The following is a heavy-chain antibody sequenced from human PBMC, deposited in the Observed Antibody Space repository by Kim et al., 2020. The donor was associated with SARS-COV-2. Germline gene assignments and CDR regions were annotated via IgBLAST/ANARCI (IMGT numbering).Heavy chain of an antibody. CDR2: VRSKANNYAT. CDR3: VRFASSVNWLFDL. V-gene: IGHV3-73*01. Sequence: GGSLRLSCAASGFSFSYAAMHWVRQGSGKGLEWVGRVRSKANNYATDYAASVEGRFTISRDDSQNTAYLQMNSPKAEDTAVYYCVRFASSVNWLFDLWGRGTLVTVSS. CDR1: GFSFSYAA. J-gene: IGHJ2*01.